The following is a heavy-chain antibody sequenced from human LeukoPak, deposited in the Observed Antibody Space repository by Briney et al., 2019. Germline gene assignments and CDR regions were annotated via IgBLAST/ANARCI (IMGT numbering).Heavy chain of an antibody. CDR3: ARAQSYDSSGYYGHYYYGMDV. Sequence: GGSLRLSCAASGFTVSSNYMSWVRQAPGKGLEWVSVIYSGGSTYYADSVKGRFTISRHNSKNTLYLQMNSLRAEDTAVYYCARAQSYDSSGYYGHYYYGMDVWGQGTTVTVSS. D-gene: IGHD3-22*01. J-gene: IGHJ6*02. V-gene: IGHV3-53*04. CDR1: GFTVSSNY. CDR2: IYSGGST.